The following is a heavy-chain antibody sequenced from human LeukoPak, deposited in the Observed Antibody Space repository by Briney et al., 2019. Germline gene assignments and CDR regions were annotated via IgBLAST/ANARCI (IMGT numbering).Heavy chain of an antibody. CDR3: ATSGIQLWLDEYYLDY. CDR2: INPNSGGT. V-gene: IGHV1-2*02. CDR1: GYTFTGYY. J-gene: IGHJ4*02. Sequence: ASVKVSCKASGYTFTGYYMHWVRQAPGQGLERMGWINPNSGGTNYAQKFQGRVTMTRDTSISTAYMELSRLRSDDTAVYYCATSGIQLWLDEYYLDYWGQGTLVTVSS. D-gene: IGHD5-18*01.